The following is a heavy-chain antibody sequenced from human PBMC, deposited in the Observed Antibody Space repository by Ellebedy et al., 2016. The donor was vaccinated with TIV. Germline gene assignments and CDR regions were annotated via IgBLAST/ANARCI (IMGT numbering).Heavy chain of an antibody. CDR1: GGAFSSYG. Sequence: AASVKVSCKGSGGAFSSYGISWVRQAPGQGLEWMGGIIPIFGTVKYAQDFEGRITITADESTKTVDMYLSSLTSDDTAMYYCASDGIYSSSYPYKWFDPWGQGTLVTVSS. CDR3: ASDGIYSSSYPYKWFDP. V-gene: IGHV1-69*13. J-gene: IGHJ5*02. CDR2: IIPIFGTV. D-gene: IGHD6-6*01.